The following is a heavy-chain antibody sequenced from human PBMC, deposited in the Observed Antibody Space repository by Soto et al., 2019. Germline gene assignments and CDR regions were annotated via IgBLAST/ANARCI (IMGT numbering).Heavy chain of an antibody. CDR3: ARGTIFGVVTTAHGMDV. D-gene: IGHD3-3*01. J-gene: IGHJ6*02. Sequence: ASVKVSCKASGGTFSSYAISWVRQAPGQGLEWMGGIIPIFGTANYAQKFQGRVTITADESTSTAYMELSSLRSEDTAVYYCARGTIFGVVTTAHGMDVWGQGTTVTVSS. CDR1: GGTFSSYA. V-gene: IGHV1-69*13. CDR2: IIPIFGTA.